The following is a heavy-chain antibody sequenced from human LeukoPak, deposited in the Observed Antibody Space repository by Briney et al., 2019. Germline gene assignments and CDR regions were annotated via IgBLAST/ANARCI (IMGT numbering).Heavy chain of an antibody. CDR2: ISEKGRDI. CDR3: AKGLFSAYDKYLDS. J-gene: IGHJ4*02. Sequence: SGRSLRLSCAVSGFAFQSFTMTWVPQAPAKGLEWVSLISEKGRDINYADSVRGRFTISRDNTKNSLFLQMGSLRVEDTAIYYCAKGLFSAYDKYLDSWGQGTLVTVAS. CDR1: GFAFQSFT. D-gene: IGHD5-12*01. V-gene: IGHV3-21*04.